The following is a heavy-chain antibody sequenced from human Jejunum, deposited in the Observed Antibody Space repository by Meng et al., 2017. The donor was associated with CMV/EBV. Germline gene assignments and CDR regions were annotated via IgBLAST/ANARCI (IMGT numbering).Heavy chain of an antibody. CDR1: GFTFSIHW. J-gene: IGHJ3*02. Sequence: LTCADSGFTFSIHWMSWVRQPPGKGPEWVASIKPDGSEIQYVGSLRGRFTVSRDNARKSLYLQMNSLTAEDTAVYYCASGNDFNIWGQGTLVTVSS. CDR3: ASGNDFNI. CDR2: IKPDGSEI. D-gene: IGHD1-1*01. V-gene: IGHV3-7*01.